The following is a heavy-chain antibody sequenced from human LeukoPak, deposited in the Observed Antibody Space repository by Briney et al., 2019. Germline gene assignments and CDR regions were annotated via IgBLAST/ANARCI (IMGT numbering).Heavy chain of an antibody. CDR3: AKDMPIQLWAFDY. V-gene: IGHV3-30*18. J-gene: IGHJ4*02. D-gene: IGHD5-18*01. Sequence: GGSLRLSCAASGFTFSSYGMPWVRQAPGKGLGWVAVISYDGSNKYYADSVKGRFTISRDNSKNTLYLQMNSLRAEDTAVYYCAKDMPIQLWAFDYWGQGTLVTVSS. CDR2: ISYDGSNK. CDR1: GFTFSSYG.